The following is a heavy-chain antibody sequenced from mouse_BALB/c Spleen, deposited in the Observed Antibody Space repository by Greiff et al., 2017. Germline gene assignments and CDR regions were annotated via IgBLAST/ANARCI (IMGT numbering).Heavy chain of an antibody. CDR2: ISSGGSYT. D-gene: IGHD2-10*02. J-gene: IGHJ4*01. Sequence: EVQLVESGGGLVKPGGSLKLSCAASGFTFSSYAMSWVRQSPEKRLEWVAEISSGGSYTYYPDTVTGRFTISRDNAKNTLYLEMSSLRSEDTAMYYCARDLGYGSHYYAMDYWGQGTSVTVSS. V-gene: IGHV5-9-4*01. CDR1: GFTFSSYA. CDR3: ARDLGYGSHYYAMDY.